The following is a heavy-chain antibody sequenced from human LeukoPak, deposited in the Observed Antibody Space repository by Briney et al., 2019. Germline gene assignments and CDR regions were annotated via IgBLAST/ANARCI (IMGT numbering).Heavy chain of an antibody. CDR1: GGTFSSYA. V-gene: IGHV1-69*13. D-gene: IGHD2-8*02. Sequence: ASVKVSCKTSGGTFSSYAISWVRQAPGQGLEWMGGIIPISGTTNNAQKFQGRVTITADESTSTAYMELSSLRSEDTAVYYCARSAYTGGVFENWGQGTLVTVSS. J-gene: IGHJ4*02. CDR2: IIPISGTT. CDR3: ARSAYTGGVFEN.